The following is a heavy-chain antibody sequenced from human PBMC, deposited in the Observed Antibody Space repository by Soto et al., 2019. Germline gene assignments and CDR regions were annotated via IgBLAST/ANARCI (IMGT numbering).Heavy chain of an antibody. CDR2: IYYSGST. V-gene: IGHV4-59*11. J-gene: IGHJ4*02. CDR1: GGSISSHY. CDR3: ARAQSIRGVIIVPYYFDY. Sequence: PSETLSLTCTVSGGSISSHYWSWIRQPPGQGLEWIGDIYYSGSTNYNPSLKSRVTISVDTSKSQFSLKLSSVTAADTAVYYCARAQSIRGVIIVPYYFDYWGQGTLVTVSS. D-gene: IGHD3-10*01.